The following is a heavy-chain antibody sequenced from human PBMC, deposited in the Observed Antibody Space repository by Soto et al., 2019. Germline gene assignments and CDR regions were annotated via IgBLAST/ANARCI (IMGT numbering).Heavy chain of an antibody. CDR3: ARAAPRYCSGGSCYVGRDY. D-gene: IGHD2-15*01. Sequence: QVQLQQWGAGLLKPSETLSLTCAVYGGSFSGYYWSWIRQPPGKGLEWIGEINHSGSTNYNPSRKCPVTIAAETPKYQFSLKLGCLTAADTSVYYCARAAPRYCSGGSCYVGRDYWGQGTLVTVSS. CDR2: INHSGST. V-gene: IGHV4-34*01. CDR1: GGSFSGYY. J-gene: IGHJ4*02.